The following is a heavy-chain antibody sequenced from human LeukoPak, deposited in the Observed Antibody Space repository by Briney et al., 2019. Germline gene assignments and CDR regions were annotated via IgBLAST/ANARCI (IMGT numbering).Heavy chain of an antibody. Sequence: GVLRHSCVASGFTFSSYEMNWVRQAPGKGLEWVSYISSSGSTIYYADSVKGRFTISRDNAKNSLYLQMNSLRAEDTAVYYCAELGITMIGGVWGKGTTVTISS. CDR1: GFTFSSYE. J-gene: IGHJ6*04. V-gene: IGHV3-48*03. CDR2: ISSSGSTI. CDR3: AELGITMIGGV. D-gene: IGHD3-10*02.